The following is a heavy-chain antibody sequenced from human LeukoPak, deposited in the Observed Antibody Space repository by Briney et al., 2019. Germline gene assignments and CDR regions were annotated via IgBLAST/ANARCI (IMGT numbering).Heavy chain of an antibody. CDR3: ARDGPRYKFDY. D-gene: IGHD3-9*01. CDR2: LYSDGST. CDR1: GFTVSRNY. J-gene: IGHJ4*02. Sequence: PGGSLRLSCAASGFTVSRNYMSWVRQAPGKGLEWVSVLYSDGSTYHADSVKGRCTISRDNSKNTLYLQMNSLRAEDTAVYYCARDGPRYKFDYWGQGTLVTVSS. V-gene: IGHV3-53*01.